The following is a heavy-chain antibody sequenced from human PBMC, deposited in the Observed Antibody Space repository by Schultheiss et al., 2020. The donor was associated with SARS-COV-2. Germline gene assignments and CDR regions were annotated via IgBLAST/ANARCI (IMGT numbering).Heavy chain of an antibody. D-gene: IGHD1-26*01. Sequence: SGPTLVKPTQTLTLTCTFSGFSLSTSGMCVSWIRQPPGKALEWLALIYWDDDKRYSPSLKSRLTITMDTSKNQVVLTMTNMDPVDTATYYCARRLVGATDFDYWGQGTLVTVSS. CDR2: IYWDDDK. CDR3: ARRLVGATDFDY. J-gene: IGHJ4*02. V-gene: IGHV2-5*02. CDR1: GFSLSTSGMC.